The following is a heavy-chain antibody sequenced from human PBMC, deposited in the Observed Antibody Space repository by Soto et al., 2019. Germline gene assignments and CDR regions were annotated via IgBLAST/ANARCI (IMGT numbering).Heavy chain of an antibody. D-gene: IGHD2-21*01. CDR2: IYHSGST. V-gene: IGHV4-30-2*01. CDR1: GGSISSGGYS. CDR3: ARIPSP. Sequence: QLHLQESGSGLVKPSQTLSLTCAVSGGSISSGGYSWSWIRQPPGKGLEWIGYIYHSGSTYYNSSLTTRVTISVDRSKNQFSLKLRSVTAADTAVYYCARIPSPWGQGSPVTVSS. J-gene: IGHJ5*02.